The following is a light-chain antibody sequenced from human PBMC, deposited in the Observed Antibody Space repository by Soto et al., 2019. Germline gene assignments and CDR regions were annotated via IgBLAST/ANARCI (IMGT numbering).Light chain of an antibody. CDR2: DVS. V-gene: IGLV2-14*03. CDR3: CSYRTSSTYV. Sequence: QSALTQPASVSGYPGQSIAISCTGTSSDVGGHKAVSWYQHRPGKAPKLMIYDVSDRPSGVSNRFSGSKSGNTASLTISGLQAEDEADYYCCSYRTSSTYVFGTGTKLTVL. J-gene: IGLJ1*01. CDR1: SSDVGGHKA.